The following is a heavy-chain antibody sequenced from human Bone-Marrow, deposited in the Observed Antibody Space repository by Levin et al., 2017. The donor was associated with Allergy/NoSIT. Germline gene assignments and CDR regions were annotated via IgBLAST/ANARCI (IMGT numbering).Heavy chain of an antibody. CDR2: ISAGGDTT. V-gene: IGHV3-23*01. D-gene: IGHD3-22*01. Sequence: ETLSLTCAAFGFTFSSYDMTWVRQAPGKGLEWVSAISAGGDTTYYAESVRGRFTISRDNSKFTVYLQMNSLRAEDTAVYYCANRQDSGGIQHTSGHNLCWGRGTLVTVSS. J-gene: IGHJ4*02. CDR3: ANRQDSGGIQHTSGHNLC. CDR1: GFTFSSYD.